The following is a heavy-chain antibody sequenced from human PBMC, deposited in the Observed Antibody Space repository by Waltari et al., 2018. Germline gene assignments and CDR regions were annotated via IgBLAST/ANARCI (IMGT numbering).Heavy chain of an antibody. Sequence: QVQLVQSGAEVKKPGASVKVSCKASGYTFTSYYMHWVRQAPGQGLEWMGIINPSGGSTSYAQKFQGRVTMTRDTSTSTVYMELSSLRSEDTDISHCPRHYVLTHHHPRPGHTSSFEHTGNPTPAHDY. CDR2: INPSGGST. J-gene: IGHJ4*01. V-gene: IGHV1-46*01. CDR3: PRHYVLTHHHPRPGHTSSFEHTGNPTPAHDY. CDR1: GYTFTSYY. D-gene: IGHD3-16*01.